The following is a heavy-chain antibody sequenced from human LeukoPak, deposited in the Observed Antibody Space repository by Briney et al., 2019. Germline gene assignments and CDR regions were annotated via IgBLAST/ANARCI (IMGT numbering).Heavy chain of an antibody. V-gene: IGHV4-34*01. D-gene: IGHD2-2*01. Sequence: SGTLSLTCAVSGGSFSGYYWSWIRQPPGKGLEWIGEINHSGSTNYNPSLKSRVTISVDTSKNQFSLKLSSVTAADTAVYYCARVSKGGPAAHRRYYYYYYMDVWGKGTTVTVSS. CDR3: ARVSKGGPAAHRRYYYYYYMDV. CDR1: GGSFSGYY. J-gene: IGHJ6*03. CDR2: INHSGST.